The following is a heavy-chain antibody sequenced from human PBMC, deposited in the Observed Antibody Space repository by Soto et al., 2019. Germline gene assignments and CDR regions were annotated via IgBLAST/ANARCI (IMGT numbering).Heavy chain of an antibody. J-gene: IGHJ4*02. V-gene: IGHV1-18*01. D-gene: IGHD2-8*01. Sequence: QVQLVQSGAEVKKPGASVKVSCKTSGYTFTNYGINWVRQAPGQGLEWMGWISAYNGNTNYAQRFKGRVTMTTDTSTSTAYVELRSLRSDDTAVFYCARDAMSMGGLFFDYWGKGTLVPVSS. CDR1: GYTFTNYG. CDR3: ARDAMSMGGLFFDY. CDR2: ISAYNGNT.